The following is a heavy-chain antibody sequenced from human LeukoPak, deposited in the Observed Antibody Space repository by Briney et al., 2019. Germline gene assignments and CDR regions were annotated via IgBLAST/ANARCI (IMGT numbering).Heavy chain of an antibody. J-gene: IGHJ4*02. CDR1: GFLFKNAW. V-gene: IGHV3-15*01. D-gene: IGHD5-12*01. Sequence: GGSLRLSCAASGFLFKNAWMTWVRQAPGKGLEWVGRIKSKVDGETTDYAAPVKGRFSISRDDSRNTLYLQMNSLKTEDTAVYYSSTDDSGYDWGHWGQGTLVTVSS. CDR3: STDDSGYDWGH. CDR2: IKSKVDGETT.